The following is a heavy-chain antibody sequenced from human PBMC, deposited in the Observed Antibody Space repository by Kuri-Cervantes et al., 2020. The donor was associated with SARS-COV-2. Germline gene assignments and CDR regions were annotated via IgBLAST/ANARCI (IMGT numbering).Heavy chain of an antibody. V-gene: IGHV3-7*01. CDR1: GFTFSSYW. CDR3: AKLFGKAAAGNRYYYYYMDD. CDR2: IKQDGSEK. Sequence: GESLKISCAASGFTFSSYWMSWVRQAPGKGLEWVANIKQDGSEKYYVDSVKGRFTISRDNAKNSLYLQMNSLRAEDTAVYYCAKLFGKAAAGNRYYYYYMDDWGKGSTVTVSS. J-gene: IGHJ6*03. D-gene: IGHD6-13*01.